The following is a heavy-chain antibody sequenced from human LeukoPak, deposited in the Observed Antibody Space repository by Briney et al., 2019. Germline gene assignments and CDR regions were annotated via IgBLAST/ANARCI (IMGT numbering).Heavy chain of an antibody. V-gene: IGHV1-46*01. J-gene: IGHJ3*02. CDR1: GYTFTNYY. D-gene: IGHD6-6*01. Sequence: ASVKVSCKASGYTFTNYYMHWVRQAPGQGLEWMGIINSSGGSTTYAQEFQGRVTMTRDTSTSTVYMEVSSLRSEDTAMYYCARQAQTAFDIWGQGTMVTVSS. CDR2: INSSGGST. CDR3: ARQAQTAFDI.